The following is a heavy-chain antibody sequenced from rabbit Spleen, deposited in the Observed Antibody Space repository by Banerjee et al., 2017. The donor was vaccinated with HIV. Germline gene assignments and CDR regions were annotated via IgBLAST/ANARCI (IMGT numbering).Heavy chain of an antibody. CDR1: GVSFNDQDV. D-gene: IGHD8-1*01. V-gene: IGHV1S45*01. CDR3: ARDSGTSFSSYGMDL. Sequence: QEQLEESGGGLVKPEGSLTLTCKASGVSFNDQDVMCWVRQAPGKGLEWIACINAATGKPVYATWASGRFTISKTSSTTVTLQVSSLTAADTATYFCARDSGTSFSSYGMDLWGPGTLVTVS. CDR2: INAATGKP. J-gene: IGHJ6*01.